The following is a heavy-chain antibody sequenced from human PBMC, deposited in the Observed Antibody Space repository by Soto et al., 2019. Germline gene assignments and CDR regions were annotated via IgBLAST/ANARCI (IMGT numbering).Heavy chain of an antibody. CDR2: ITDNGGST. Sequence: PGGPLRLSCAASGFTFSRDGMSWVRQAPGKGLEWVSLITDNGGSTYYADSVKGRFTISRDNTKNTLFLQMNSLRAEDTAVYYCAKERATTTAFDYWGQGALVKVSS. V-gene: IGHV3-23*01. CDR3: AKERATTTAFDY. J-gene: IGHJ4*02. D-gene: IGHD4-17*01. CDR1: GFTFSRDG.